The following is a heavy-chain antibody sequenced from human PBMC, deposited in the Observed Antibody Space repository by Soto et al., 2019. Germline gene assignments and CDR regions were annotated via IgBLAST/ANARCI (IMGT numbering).Heavy chain of an antibody. CDR3: ARHMTTVYQYYCYYGMDV. J-gene: IGHJ6*02. CDR1: GYSFTSYW. D-gene: IGHD4-17*01. CDR2: IYPGDSDT. V-gene: IGHV5-51*01. Sequence: GESPKISCKGSGYSFTSYWMGWFRQMPAKGLEGMGIIYPGDSDTRYIPSVQGQVTISAEKSISTAYLQWSSLKASDAAMYYCARHMTTVYQYYCYYGMDVWGQGTTVTVS.